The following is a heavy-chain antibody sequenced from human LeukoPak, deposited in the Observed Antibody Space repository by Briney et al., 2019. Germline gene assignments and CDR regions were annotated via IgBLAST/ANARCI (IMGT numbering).Heavy chain of an antibody. V-gene: IGHV3-21*06. CDR3: AIAYTNGDYFDY. CDR1: VFTFSTCS. D-gene: IGHD4-17*01. Sequence: GGTLRLSCEASVFTFSTCSLRWARHAPGKGLEWVSCISGSTASIYYSDSVKGRFTISRDNAKNALYLQMNSLRAEDTAVYYCAIAYTNGDYFDYWGQGALVTVSS. J-gene: IGHJ4*02. CDR2: ISGSTASI.